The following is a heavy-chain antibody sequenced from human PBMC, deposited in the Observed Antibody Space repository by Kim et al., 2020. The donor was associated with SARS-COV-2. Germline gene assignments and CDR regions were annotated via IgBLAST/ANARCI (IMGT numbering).Heavy chain of an antibody. D-gene: IGHD3-22*01. V-gene: IGHV4-39*01. CDR2: IYYSGST. CDR1: GCSISSSSYY. CDR3: ARHPSITMIVIAWYFDL. Sequence: SETLSLTCTVSGCSISSSSYYWGWIRQPPGKGLEWIGSIYYSGSTYYNPSLKSPVPISVDTSKNQFSLKLSSVTAADTAVYYCARHPSITMIVIAWYFDLWGRGTRVPLSS. J-gene: IGHJ2*01.